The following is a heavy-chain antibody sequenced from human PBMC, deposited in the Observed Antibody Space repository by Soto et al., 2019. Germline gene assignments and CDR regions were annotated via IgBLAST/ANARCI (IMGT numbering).Heavy chain of an antibody. CDR3: ARRLRYFASDY. CDR1: GYTFTSYG. V-gene: IGHV1-18*01. CDR2: ISAYNGIT. D-gene: IGHD3-9*01. Sequence: QVLLVQSGTEVKKPGASVKVSCKASGYTFTSYGINWVRQAPGHGLEGMGWISAYNGITNYAQNIQGRLTMTTDTSTSTAYMELRNLKSDDTAVYFCARRLRYFASDYWGQGTLVTVSS. J-gene: IGHJ4*02.